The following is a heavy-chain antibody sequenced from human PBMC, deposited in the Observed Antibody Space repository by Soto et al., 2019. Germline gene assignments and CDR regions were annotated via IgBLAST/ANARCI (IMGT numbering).Heavy chain of an antibody. V-gene: IGHV4-34*01. D-gene: IGHD3-9*01. CDR1: GGSFSGYY. CDR2: INHSGST. J-gene: IGHJ5*02. Sequence: SETLSLTCAVYGGSFSGYYWSWIRQPPGKGLEWIGEINHSGSTNYNPSLKSRVTISVDTSKNQFSLKLSSVTAADTAVYYCAGSYDTYFDPWGQGTLVTVSS. CDR3: AGSYDTYFDP.